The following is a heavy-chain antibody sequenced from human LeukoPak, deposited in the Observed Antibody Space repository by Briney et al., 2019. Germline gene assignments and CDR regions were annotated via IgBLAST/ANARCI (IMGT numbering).Heavy chain of an antibody. CDR3: VKGYSYGYSYGMDV. CDR1: GFTFSSYG. J-gene: IGHJ6*02. V-gene: IGHV3-30*18. CDR2: ISYDGSNK. D-gene: IGHD5-18*01. Sequence: GRSLRLSCAASGFTFSSYGMHWVRQAPGKGLEWVAVISYDGSNKYYADSVKGRFTTSRDNSKNTLYLQMNSLRAEDTAVNYCVKGYSYGYSYGMDVWGQGTTVTVSS.